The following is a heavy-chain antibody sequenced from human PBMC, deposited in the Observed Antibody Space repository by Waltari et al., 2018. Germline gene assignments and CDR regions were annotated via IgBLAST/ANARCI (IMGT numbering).Heavy chain of an antibody. CDR2: IHPNSGAS. Sequence: QVHLVQSGAEVTKPGASVKVSCKASGYTLTAYAMHWVRQAPGQALEWMGWIHPNSGASNYAQKFQGRVTMTRDTSVSTVYMELSSLTSDDTAVYYCARGYYDSSGFYPFDYWGQGTLASVSS. J-gene: IGHJ4*02. V-gene: IGHV1-2*02. CDR1: GYTLTAYA. D-gene: IGHD3-22*01. CDR3: ARGYYDSSGFYPFDY.